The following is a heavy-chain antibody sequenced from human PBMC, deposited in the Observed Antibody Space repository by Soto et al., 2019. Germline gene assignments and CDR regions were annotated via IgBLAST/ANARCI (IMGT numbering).Heavy chain of an antibody. CDR2: VSKSGYT. J-gene: IGHJ4*02. D-gene: IGHD2-2*01. CDR1: GFTFNNYG. V-gene: IGHV3-21*01. CDR3: AREDSIIIPAVSDF. Sequence: KTGGSLRLSCVVSGFTFNNYGINWVRQAPGKGLEWVPSVSKSGYTYYSDSVKGRFTISRDNAKNSVSLQMNTLRAEDTAVYYCAREDSIIIPAVSDFWGQGTLVTVSS.